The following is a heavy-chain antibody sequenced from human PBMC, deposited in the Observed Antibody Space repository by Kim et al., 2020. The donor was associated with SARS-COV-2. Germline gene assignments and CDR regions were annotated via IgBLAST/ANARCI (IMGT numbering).Heavy chain of an antibody. CDR3: ARESAVVVVTAIQPDY. V-gene: IGHV3-30*07. J-gene: IGHJ4*02. D-gene: IGHD2-21*02. Sequence: VKDRFTSSRDNSKNTLYLQMNSLRAEDTAVYYCARESAVVVVTAIQPDYWGQGTLVTVSS.